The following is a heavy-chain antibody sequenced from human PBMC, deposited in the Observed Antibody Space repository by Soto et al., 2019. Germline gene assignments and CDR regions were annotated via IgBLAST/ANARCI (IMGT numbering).Heavy chain of an antibody. CDR2: IRSKANSYAT. Sequence: QPGGSLRLSCAASGFTFSGSAMHWVRQASGKGLEWVGRIRSKANSYATAYAASVKGRFTISRDDSKNTAYLQMNSLKTEDTAVYYCTRQIAAAGNWFDPWGQGTLVTVSS. CDR3: TRQIAAAGNWFDP. CDR1: GFTFSGSA. D-gene: IGHD6-13*01. V-gene: IGHV3-73*01. J-gene: IGHJ5*02.